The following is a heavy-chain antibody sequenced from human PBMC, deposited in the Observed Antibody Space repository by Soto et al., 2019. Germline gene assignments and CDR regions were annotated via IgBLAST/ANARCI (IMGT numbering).Heavy chain of an antibody. CDR2: INHSGST. V-gene: IGHV4-34*01. CDR1: GGSISSGGYS. Sequence: SETLSLTCAVSGGSISSGGYSWSWIRQPPGKGLKWIGEINHSGSTNYNPSLKSRVTISVDTSKSQFSLKLSSVTAADTAVYYCARGVGATIYYYYHYGMDVWGQGTTVTVSS. D-gene: IGHD1-26*01. J-gene: IGHJ6*02. CDR3: ARGVGATIYYYYHYGMDV.